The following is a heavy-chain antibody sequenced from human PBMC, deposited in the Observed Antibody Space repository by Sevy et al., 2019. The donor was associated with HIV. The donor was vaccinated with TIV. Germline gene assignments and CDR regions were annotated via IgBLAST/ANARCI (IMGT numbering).Heavy chain of an antibody. CDR3: AHSRMYYDILTGYYIPFEY. CDR2: IYWNDDK. V-gene: IGHV2-5*01. J-gene: IGHJ4*02. CDR1: GFSLSTSGVG. D-gene: IGHD3-9*01. Sequence: SGPTLVKPTQTLTLTCTFSGFSLSTSGVGVGWIRQPPGKALEWLALIYWNDDKRYSPSLKSRLTITKDNSKNQVVLTMTNMDPVDTATYYCAHSRMYYDILTGYYIPFEYWGQGTLVTVSS.